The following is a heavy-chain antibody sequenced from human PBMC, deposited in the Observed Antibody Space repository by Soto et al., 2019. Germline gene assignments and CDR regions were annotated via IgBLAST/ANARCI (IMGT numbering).Heavy chain of an antibody. V-gene: IGHV3-9*01. CDR1: GITFEDYA. CDR3: AKGGGHGGLLARYGMDV. CDR2: VSWNGDII. D-gene: IGHD3-10*01. J-gene: IGHJ6*02. Sequence: EVQLVESGGGLVQPGRSLRLSCAVSGITFEDYAMHWVRQGPGQGLEWVSGVSWNGDIIGYADSVRGRFTISRDNAKRPLYLEMNILRTEDSALYYCAKGGGHGGLLARYGMDVWGHGTTVTVSS.